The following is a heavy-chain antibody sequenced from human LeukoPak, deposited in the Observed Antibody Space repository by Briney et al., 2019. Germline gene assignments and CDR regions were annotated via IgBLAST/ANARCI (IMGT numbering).Heavy chain of an antibody. J-gene: IGHJ4*02. Sequence: SETLSLTCTVSGGSISSYYWSWIRQPPGKGLECIGYIHYSGSTTYNPSLKSRVTISVDTSKNQFSLKLNSVTAADTAVYYCARRSMYYDFWSGYYYFDYWGQGTLVTVSS. CDR2: IHYSGST. D-gene: IGHD3-3*01. CDR1: GGSISSYY. V-gene: IGHV4-59*12. CDR3: ARRSMYYDFWSGYYYFDY.